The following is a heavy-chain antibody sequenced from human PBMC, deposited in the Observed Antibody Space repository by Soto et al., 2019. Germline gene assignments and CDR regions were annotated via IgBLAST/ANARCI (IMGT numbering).Heavy chain of an antibody. D-gene: IGHD5-18*01. CDR1: GFTFSSYA. CDR3: ARDYDVDTAIPPDY. V-gene: IGHV3-30-3*01. J-gene: IGHJ4*01. CDR2: ISYDGSNK. Sequence: QVQLVESGGGVVQPGRSLRLSCAASGFTFSSYAMHWVRQAPGKGLEWVAVISYDGSNKYYADSVKGRFTISRDNSKNTLYLQLNSLIAEDTAVYYCARDYDVDTAIPPDYWDHGTLVTVSS.